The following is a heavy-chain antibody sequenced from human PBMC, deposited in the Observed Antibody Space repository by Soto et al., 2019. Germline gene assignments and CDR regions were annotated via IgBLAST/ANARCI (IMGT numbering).Heavy chain of an antibody. Sequence: ASVKVSCKASGYTFTSYSMHWVRQAPGQRLEWMGWINAGNGNTKYSQKFQGRVTITRDTSASTAYMELSSLRSEDTAVYYCAAELVVVAATDAYYFDYCRQGTRVAVSS. D-gene: IGHD2-15*01. CDR3: AAELVVVAATDAYYFDY. CDR2: INAGNGNT. CDR1: GYTFTSYS. J-gene: IGHJ4*02. V-gene: IGHV1-3*01.